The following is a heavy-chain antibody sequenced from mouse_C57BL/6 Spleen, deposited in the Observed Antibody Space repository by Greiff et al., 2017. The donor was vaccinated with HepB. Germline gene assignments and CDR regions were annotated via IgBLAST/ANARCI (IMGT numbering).Heavy chain of an antibody. V-gene: IGHV1-81*01. D-gene: IGHD1-1*01. CDR1: GYTFTSYG. CDR2: IYPRSGNT. Sequence: QVQLKQSGAELARPGASVKLSCKASGYTFTSYGISWVKQRTGQGLEWIGEIYPRSGNTYYNEKFKGKATLTADKSSDTAYMKLRSLTSEDSAVYFCARSVDGSDYYFDYWGQGTTLTVSS. CDR3: ARSVDGSDYYFDY. J-gene: IGHJ2*01.